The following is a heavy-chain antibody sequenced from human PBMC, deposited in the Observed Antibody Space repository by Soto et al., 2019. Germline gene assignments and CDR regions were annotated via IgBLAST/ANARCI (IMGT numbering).Heavy chain of an antibody. D-gene: IGHD3-16*02. Sequence: SETLSLTCTVSGGSVSSGSYYWSWIRQPPGKGLEWIGYVYYTGNTNSIPSLKSRVTISVDTSKNQFSLKLRSVTAADTAVYYCARGVGNYPWSFNSWGQGTLVTVSS. J-gene: IGHJ4*02. CDR3: ARGVGNYPWSFNS. CDR1: GGSVSSGSYY. CDR2: VYYTGNT. V-gene: IGHV4-61*01.